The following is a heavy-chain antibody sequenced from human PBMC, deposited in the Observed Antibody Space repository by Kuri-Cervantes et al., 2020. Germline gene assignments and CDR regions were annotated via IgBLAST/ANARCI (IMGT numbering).Heavy chain of an antibody. D-gene: IGHD6-19*01. Sequence: GGSLRLSCAASGFIFDDYAMHWVRQVPGKALEWVSSISWNSGDIGYADSVKGRFTISRDNAKNSLYLQLNSLRAEDTALYYCARGRLEQWLVPFDYWGQGTLVTVSS. V-gene: IGHV3-9*01. CDR3: ARGRLEQWLVPFDY. CDR2: ISWNSGDI. J-gene: IGHJ4*02. CDR1: GFIFDDYA.